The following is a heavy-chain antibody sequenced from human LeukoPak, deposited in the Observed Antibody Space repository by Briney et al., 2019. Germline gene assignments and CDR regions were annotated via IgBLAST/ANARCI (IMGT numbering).Heavy chain of an antibody. CDR3: ARDAFVGQGLDPIEL. D-gene: IGHD6-19*01. J-gene: IGHJ3*01. CDR2: IYTSGST. V-gene: IGHV4-4*07. Sequence: PSETLSLTCAVSMVSLTDCYWGCIRQPAGKGLEWIGHIYTSGSTNYNPSLKSRVTMSVDTSKNQFSLKLSSVTAADTAVYCCARDAFVGQGLDPIELWGQGTMVTVSS. CDR1: MVSLTDCY.